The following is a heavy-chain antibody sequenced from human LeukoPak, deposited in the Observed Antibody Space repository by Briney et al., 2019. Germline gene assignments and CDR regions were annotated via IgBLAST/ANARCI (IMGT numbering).Heavy chain of an antibody. CDR1: GYTFTNYG. CDR2: INPNSGGT. CDR3: ARHPYSGSYHFDY. V-gene: IGHV1-2*02. J-gene: IGHJ4*02. Sequence: ASVKASCKASGYTFTNYGITWVRQAPGQGLEWMGWINPNSGGTNSAQKFQGRVTMTRDTSISTAYMELSRLTSDDTAVYYCARHPYSGSYHFDYWGQGTLATVSS. D-gene: IGHD1-26*01.